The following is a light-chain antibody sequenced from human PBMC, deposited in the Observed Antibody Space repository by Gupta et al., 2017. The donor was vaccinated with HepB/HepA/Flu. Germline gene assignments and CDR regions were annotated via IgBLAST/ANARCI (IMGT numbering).Light chain of an antibody. J-gene: IGKJ1*01. CDR2: SAS. CDR1: QSIARY. V-gene: IGKV1-39*01. CDR3: HEGFTLAWT. Sequence: DIQMTQSPSSLSASLGDRVTITCRASQSIARYLNWYEKRPGKAPKLLISSASSLQSGVPSRFSGSGSVTEFSLSMRSLRSEDSTTYYCHEGFTLAWTFGQGTKVEI.